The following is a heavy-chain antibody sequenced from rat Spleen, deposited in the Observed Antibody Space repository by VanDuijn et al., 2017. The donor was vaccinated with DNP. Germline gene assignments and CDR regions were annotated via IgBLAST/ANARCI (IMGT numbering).Heavy chain of an antibody. CDR3: ASGGAGIWFAY. V-gene: IGHV3-1*01. CDR1: GYSITSNY. J-gene: IGHJ3*01. Sequence: EVQLQESGSGLVKPSQPLSLTCSVTGYSITSNYWAWIRKFPGNKMEWMGYISYSGGTSYHPSLKSRISITRDTSKNQFFLQLNSVTTEDTATYYCASGGAGIWFAYWGQGTLVTVSS. D-gene: IGHD4-2*01. CDR2: ISYSGGT.